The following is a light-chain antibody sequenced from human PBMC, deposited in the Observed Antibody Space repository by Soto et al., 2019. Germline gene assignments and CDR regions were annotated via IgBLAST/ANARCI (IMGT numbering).Light chain of an antibody. V-gene: IGLV2-14*01. Sequence: QSVLTQPASVSGSPGQSITISCTGASSDVGGYNYVSWYQHHPGKAPKLMIYEVSTRPSGVSSRFSGSKSGNTASLTISGLQAEDEADYYCSSYTSNSSVYVFGTGTKLTVL. J-gene: IGLJ1*01. CDR1: SSDVGGYNY. CDR3: SSYTSNSSVYV. CDR2: EVS.